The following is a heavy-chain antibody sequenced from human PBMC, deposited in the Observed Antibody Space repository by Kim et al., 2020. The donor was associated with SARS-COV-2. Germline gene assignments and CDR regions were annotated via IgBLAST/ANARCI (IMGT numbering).Heavy chain of an antibody. Sequence: GGSLRLSCAASGFTFSSYEMNWVRQAPGKGLEWVSYISSSGSTIYYADSVKGRFTISRDNAKNSLYLQMNSLRAEDTAVYYCARESGYCSSTSCYRGAFDIWGQGTMVTVSS. CDR1: GFTFSSYE. CDR2: ISSSGSTI. J-gene: IGHJ3*02. D-gene: IGHD2-2*01. CDR3: ARESGYCSSTSCYRGAFDI. V-gene: IGHV3-48*03.